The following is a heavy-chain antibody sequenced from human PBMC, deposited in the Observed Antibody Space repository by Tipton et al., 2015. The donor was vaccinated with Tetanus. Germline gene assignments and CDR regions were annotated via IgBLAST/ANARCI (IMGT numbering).Heavy chain of an antibody. J-gene: IGHJ6*02. D-gene: IGHD5-12*01. V-gene: IGHV4-34*01. CDR1: GGSLSHYY. Sequence: TLSLTCAVYGGSLSHYYWSWIRQPPGKGLEWIGEINHSGSTNYNPSLKSRVIISIDTSKNQFSLKLSSVTAADTAVYYCARRREWVATGTYGMDVWGQGTTVTVSS. CDR3: ARRREWVATGTYGMDV. CDR2: INHSGST.